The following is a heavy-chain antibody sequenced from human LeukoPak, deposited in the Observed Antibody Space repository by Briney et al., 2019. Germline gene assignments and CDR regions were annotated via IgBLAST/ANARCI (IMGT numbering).Heavy chain of an antibody. CDR3: AADSRITYGMDV. CDR2: IVVGSGNT. J-gene: IGHJ6*02. CDR1: GFTFTSSA. V-gene: IGHV1-58*01. Sequence: SVKVSCKASGFTFTSSAVQWVRQARGQRLEWIGWIVVGSGNTNYAQKFQERVTITRDMSTSTAYMELSSLRSEDTAVYYCAADSRITYGMDVWGQGTTVTVS. D-gene: IGHD3-10*01.